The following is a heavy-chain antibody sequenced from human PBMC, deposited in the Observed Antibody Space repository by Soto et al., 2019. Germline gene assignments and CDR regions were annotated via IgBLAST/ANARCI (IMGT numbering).Heavy chain of an antibody. CDR1: GFTFTRSA. Sequence: QMQLVQSGPEVKKPGTSVMVSCKTSGFTFTRSAVQWVRQARGQPLGWMGWIVVGSGNTEYAQKLQDRVTITRDLATRIAYMELSSMGADDTAVYYCATDRSYDTSRYCGQGTLVTVSS. CDR3: ATDRSYDTSRY. V-gene: IGHV1-58*01. D-gene: IGHD3-9*01. J-gene: IGHJ4*02. CDR2: IVVGSGNT.